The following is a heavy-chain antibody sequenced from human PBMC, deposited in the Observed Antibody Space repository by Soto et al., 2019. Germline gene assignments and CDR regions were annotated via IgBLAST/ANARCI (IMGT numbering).Heavy chain of an antibody. D-gene: IGHD3-22*01. Sequence: SVEVSFKGSGGTFSSYAISWVRQAPGQGLEWMGGIIPIFGTANYAQKFQGRVTITADESTSTAYMELSSLRSEDTAVYYCARGGHYYYDSSGYYPPSWGQGTLVTVSS. V-gene: IGHV1-69*13. CDR1: GGTFSSYA. CDR3: ARGGHYYYDSSGYYPPS. J-gene: IGHJ5*02. CDR2: IIPIFGTA.